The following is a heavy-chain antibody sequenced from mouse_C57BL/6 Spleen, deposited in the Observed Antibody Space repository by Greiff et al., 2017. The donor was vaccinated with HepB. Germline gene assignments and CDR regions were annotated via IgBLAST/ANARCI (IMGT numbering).Heavy chain of an antibody. D-gene: IGHD1-2*01. Sequence: VQLQQSGAELVKAGASVKMSCKASGYTFTSYWMHWVKQRLGQGLEWFAETNPTNGRTYYNEKFKSKATLTVDKSSSTAYMLLSGPTFEDSAVYHCARIMKIVATCVADWVQGATLTVSS. J-gene: IGHJ2*01. CDR1: GYTFTSYW. V-gene: IGHV1S81*02. CDR3: ARIMKIVATCVAD. CDR2: TNPTNGRT.